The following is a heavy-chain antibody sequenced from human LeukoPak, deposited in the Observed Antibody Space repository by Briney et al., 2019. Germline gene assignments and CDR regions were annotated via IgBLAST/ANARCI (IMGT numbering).Heavy chain of an antibody. Sequence: SETLSLTCTVSGGSISGYYWSWIRQPPGKGLEWIGEINHSGSTNYNPSLKSRVTISVDTSKNQFSLKLSSVTAADTAVYYCARVRQWLVLSYFDYWGQGTLVTVSS. J-gene: IGHJ4*02. CDR1: GGSISGYY. CDR2: INHSGST. CDR3: ARVRQWLVLSYFDY. D-gene: IGHD6-19*01. V-gene: IGHV4-34*01.